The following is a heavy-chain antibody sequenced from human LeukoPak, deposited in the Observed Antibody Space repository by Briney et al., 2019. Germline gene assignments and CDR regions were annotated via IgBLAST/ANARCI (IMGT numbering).Heavy chain of an antibody. D-gene: IGHD4-23*01. J-gene: IGHJ4*02. CDR2: IASDGSST. CDR3: AGGRPHGNDY. Sequence: GGSLRLSCAASGFTFSSYWMNWVRQAPGKGLVWVSRIASDGSSTTYADSVKGRFSISRDNAKNTLYLQMNSLRVEDTAVYYCAGGRPHGNDYWGQGTLVTVSS. V-gene: IGHV3-74*01. CDR1: GFTFSSYW.